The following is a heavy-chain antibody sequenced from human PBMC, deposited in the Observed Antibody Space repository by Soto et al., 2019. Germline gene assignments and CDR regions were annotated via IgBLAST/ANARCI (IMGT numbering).Heavy chain of an antibody. CDR1: NGSVSSGTYS. Sequence: PSETLSLTCTVSNGSVSSGTYSWSWVRQPPGKGLEWIGYTYYSGTTYYTPSLKSRLTMSMDTANDHFSLNLTSVTAADTAVYFCARGHYYYGMDVWGQGITVTVSS. CDR2: TYYSGTT. CDR3: ARGHYYYGMDV. J-gene: IGHJ6*02. V-gene: IGHV4-30-2*01.